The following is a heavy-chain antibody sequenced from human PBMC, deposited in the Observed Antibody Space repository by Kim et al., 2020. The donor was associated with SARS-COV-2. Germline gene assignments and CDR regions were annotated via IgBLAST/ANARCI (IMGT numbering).Heavy chain of an antibody. CDR2: ISYDGSNK. J-gene: IGHJ6*02. Sequence: GGSLRLSCAASGFTFSSYGMHWVRQAPGKGLEWVAVISYDGSNKYYADSVKGRFTISRDNSKNTLYLQMNSLRAEDTAVYYCAKDRDYDSSLYYYYGMDVWGQGTTVTVSS. CDR3: AKDRDYDSSLYYYYGMDV. V-gene: IGHV3-30*18. D-gene: IGHD3-22*01. CDR1: GFTFSSYG.